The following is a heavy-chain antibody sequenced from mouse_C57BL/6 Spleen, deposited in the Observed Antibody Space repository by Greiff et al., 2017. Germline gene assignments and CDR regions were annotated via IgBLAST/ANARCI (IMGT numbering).Heavy chain of an antibody. CDR3: ARSDTTVPFDY. CDR1: GYTFTSYW. J-gene: IGHJ2*01. CDR2: IHPSDSDT. V-gene: IGHV1-74*01. Sequence: VQLQQPGAELVKPGASVKVSCKASGYTFTSYWMHWVKQRPGQGLEWIGRIHPSDSDTNYNQKFKSKATLTVDTSSSTAYMQLSSLTSEDSAVYYCARSDTTVPFDYWGQGTTLTVSS. D-gene: IGHD1-1*01.